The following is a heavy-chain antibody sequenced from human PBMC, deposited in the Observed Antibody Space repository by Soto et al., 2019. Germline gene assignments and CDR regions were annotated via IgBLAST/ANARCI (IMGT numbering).Heavy chain of an antibody. Sequence: GESLKISCKGSGYSFTSYWIGGVRQMPGKGREWMGIIYPGDSDTRYSPSFQGQVTISADKSISTAYLQWSSLKASDTAMYYCARGLGCCSSTSCPDYYYGMDVWGQGTTVPVSS. CDR3: ARGLGCCSSTSCPDYYYGMDV. J-gene: IGHJ6*02. D-gene: IGHD2-2*01. CDR2: IYPGDSDT. CDR1: GYSFTSYW. V-gene: IGHV5-51*01.